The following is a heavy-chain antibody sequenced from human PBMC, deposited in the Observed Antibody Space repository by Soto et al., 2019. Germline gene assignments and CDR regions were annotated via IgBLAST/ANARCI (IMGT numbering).Heavy chain of an antibody. CDR2: INHEGTNT. V-gene: IGHV3-74*01. Sequence: EVQLVESGGGLVQPGGSLRLSCRASGFIFSNSWMHWVRHAPGKGLVWVSRINHEGTNTAYADSVKGRFTISRDNAKDTLYMQMNSLRVEDTAVYYCARDEGGPDVWGQGTMVTVSS. CDR3: ARDEGGPDV. J-gene: IGHJ6*02. CDR1: GFIFSNSW.